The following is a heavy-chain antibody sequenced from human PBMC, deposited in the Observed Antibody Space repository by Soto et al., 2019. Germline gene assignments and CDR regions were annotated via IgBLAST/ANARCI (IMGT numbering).Heavy chain of an antibody. Sequence: QITLKESGPPLVKPTQTLTLTCTVSGSSLMTNGVGVGWFRQPPGKALEWLALIYRDDDRRYRPSLKSRVTITKDNTKNQVFLTMTNMDPMDTGTYYCAHPVPRGSFWEAFNYWGQGSLVTVSS. J-gene: IGHJ4*02. CDR3: AHPVPRGSFWEAFNY. D-gene: IGHD3-10*01. V-gene: IGHV2-5*02. CDR2: IYRDDDR. CDR1: GSSLMTNGVG.